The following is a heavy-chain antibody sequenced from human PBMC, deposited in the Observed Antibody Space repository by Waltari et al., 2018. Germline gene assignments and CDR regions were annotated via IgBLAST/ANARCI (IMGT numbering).Heavy chain of an antibody. Sequence: EVQLVESGGGLVQPGGSLRLSCAASGFTFSSYWMSWVRQAPGKGREWVAKIKQEGSEKYAVDPVKGRLTIAGDNAKNSLYLQMNSLRAEDTAVYYCARAVRYCTNGVCSVPKDYWGQGTLVTVSS. CDR3: ARAVRYCTNGVCSVPKDY. D-gene: IGHD2-8*01. CDR1: GFTFSSYW. J-gene: IGHJ4*02. V-gene: IGHV3-7*01. CDR2: IKQEGSEK.